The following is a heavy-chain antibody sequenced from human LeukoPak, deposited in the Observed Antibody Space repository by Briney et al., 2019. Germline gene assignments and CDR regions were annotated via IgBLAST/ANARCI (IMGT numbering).Heavy chain of an antibody. CDR1: GFTFSTYS. V-gene: IGHV3-21*01. D-gene: IGHD5-18*01. CDR2: ISPDSNYK. CDR3: ARNLVHLWNVFDF. J-gene: IGHJ3*01. Sequence: PGGSLRLSCAASGFTFSTYSMNWLRLAPGKGLEWVSSISPDSNYKYYVDSVKGRFTISRDNAKNSLYLQMSSLRAEDTAVYHCARNLVHLWNVFDFWGLGTVVTVSS.